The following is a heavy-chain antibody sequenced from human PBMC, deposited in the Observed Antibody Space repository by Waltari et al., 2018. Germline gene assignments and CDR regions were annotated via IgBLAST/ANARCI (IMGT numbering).Heavy chain of an antibody. Sequence: QLQLQESGPGLVKSSETLSLTCPVSGGSLSNDLYYWGWIRQSPGRGLEWIGSIYHRGTTYYNPSLQSRVTISVDTSKNQFSLKLTSVTSADTAVYYCARDRSWYEVFVYWGQGTLVTVSS. V-gene: IGHV4-39*07. CDR2: IYHRGTT. J-gene: IGHJ4*02. CDR1: GGSLSNDLYY. CDR3: ARDRSWYEVFVY. D-gene: IGHD6-13*01.